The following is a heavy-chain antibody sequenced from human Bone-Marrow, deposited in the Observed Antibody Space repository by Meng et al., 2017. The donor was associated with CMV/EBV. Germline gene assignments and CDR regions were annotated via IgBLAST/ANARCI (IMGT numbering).Heavy chain of an antibody. D-gene: IGHD4-17*01. J-gene: IGHJ6*02. Sequence: GGSLRLSCAASGSTFSSYDMHWVRQATGKGLEWVSAIGTAGDTYYPGSVKGRFTISRENAKNSLYLKMNSLRDGDTAVYYCARAGTVYGDYDYYYYGMDVWGQGTTVTVSS. V-gene: IGHV3-13*01. CDR1: GSTFSSYD. CDR2: IGTAGDT. CDR3: ARAGTVYGDYDYYYYGMDV.